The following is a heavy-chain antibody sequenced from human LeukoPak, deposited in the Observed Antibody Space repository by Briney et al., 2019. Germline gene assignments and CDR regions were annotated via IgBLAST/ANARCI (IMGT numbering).Heavy chain of an antibody. V-gene: IGHV1-2*02. CDR2: INPNSGGT. Sequence: ASVKVSCKASGYTFTGYYMHWVRQAPGQGLEWMGWINPNSGGTNYAQKFQGRVTMTRDTSISTAYMELSRLRSDDTAVYYCARDLEGRERTSAPGAWGQGTLVTVSS. CDR3: ARDLEGRERTSAPGA. J-gene: IGHJ5*02. CDR1: GYTFTGYY. D-gene: IGHD3-3*01.